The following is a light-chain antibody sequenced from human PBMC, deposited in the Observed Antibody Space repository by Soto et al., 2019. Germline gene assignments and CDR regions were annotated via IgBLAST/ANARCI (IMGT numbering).Light chain of an antibody. CDR1: ESLLFSNGNNY. V-gene: IGKV2-28*01. CDR3: MQALHNTLT. Sequence: DIVLTQSPLSLPVTPGEPASISCRSSESLLFSNGNNYLDWYLQKPGHIPQLLMYLGSTRASGVPDRFSGSGSGTDFTLTISRVEAADVGVYYCMQALHNTLTFGGWTKVEIK. CDR2: LGS. J-gene: IGKJ4*01.